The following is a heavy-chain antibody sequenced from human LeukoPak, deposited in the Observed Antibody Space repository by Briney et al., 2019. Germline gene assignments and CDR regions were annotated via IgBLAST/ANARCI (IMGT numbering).Heavy chain of an antibody. V-gene: IGHV4-39*07. Sequence: PSETLSLTCTVSGGSISNSNYYWGWIRQPPGKGLEWIGSIYYRGSTYYNPSLKSRVIVSVDTSKNQFSLKLRSVTAADTAVYYCARDQSGSGWYDFDYWGQGTLVTVSS. CDR3: ARDQSGSGWYDFDY. CDR2: IYYRGST. D-gene: IGHD6-19*01. CDR1: GGSISNSNYY. J-gene: IGHJ4*02.